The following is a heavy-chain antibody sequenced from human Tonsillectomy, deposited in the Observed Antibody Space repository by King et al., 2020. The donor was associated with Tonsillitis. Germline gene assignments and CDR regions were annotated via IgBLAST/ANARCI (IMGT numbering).Heavy chain of an antibody. Sequence: QLQESGPGLVKPSGTLSLTCAVSSGSISSSNWWSWVRQPPGKGLEWIGGIYHRGSTNYNPSLKSRVTISVDKSKNQFSLKLSSVTAADTAVYYCAREGVYCTNGVCSGWNNWFDPWGQGTLVTVSS. D-gene: IGHD2-8*01. CDR2: IYHRGST. CDR1: SGSISSSNW. V-gene: IGHV4-4*02. CDR3: AREGVYCTNGVCSGWNNWFDP. J-gene: IGHJ5*02.